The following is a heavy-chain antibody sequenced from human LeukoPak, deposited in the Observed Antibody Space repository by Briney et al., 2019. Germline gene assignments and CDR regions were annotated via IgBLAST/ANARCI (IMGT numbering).Heavy chain of an antibody. Sequence: SVKVSCKASGFTFTSSAMQWVRQARGQRLEWIGWIVVGSGNTNYAQKFQERVTITRDMSTSTAYMELSSLRSEDTAVYYYAAGTPSSGTITIFGVVLDAFDIWGQGTMVTVSS. CDR2: IVVGSGNT. J-gene: IGHJ3*02. CDR3: AAGTPSSGTITIFGVVLDAFDI. CDR1: GFTFTSSA. V-gene: IGHV1-58*02. D-gene: IGHD3-3*01.